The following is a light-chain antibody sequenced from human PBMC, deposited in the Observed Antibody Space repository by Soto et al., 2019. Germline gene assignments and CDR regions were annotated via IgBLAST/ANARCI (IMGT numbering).Light chain of an antibody. V-gene: IGKV3-11*01. CDR2: DAS. J-gene: IGKJ3*01. CDR3: QQRSNSFT. CDR1: QSVSSY. Sequence: EIVLTQSPATLSLSPGERATLSCRASQSVSSYLAWYQQKPGQAPRLLIYDASSRATGIPARFSGSGSGTDFTLTTSRLEPEDLAVYYCQQRSNSFTFGPGTKVDIK.